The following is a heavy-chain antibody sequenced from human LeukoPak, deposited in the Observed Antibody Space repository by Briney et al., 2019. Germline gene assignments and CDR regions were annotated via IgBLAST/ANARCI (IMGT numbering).Heavy chain of an antibody. V-gene: IGHV4-59*01. CDR3: ARSPRTDYYYYYMDV. J-gene: IGHJ6*03. CDR2: IYYSGST. Sequence: SETLSLTCTVSGGSISSYYWSWIRQPPGKGLEWIGYIYYSGSTNYNPSLKSRVTISVDTSKNQFSLKLSSVTAADTAVYYCARSPRTDYYYYYMDVWGKGTTVTVSS. D-gene: IGHD1-14*01. CDR1: GGSISSYY.